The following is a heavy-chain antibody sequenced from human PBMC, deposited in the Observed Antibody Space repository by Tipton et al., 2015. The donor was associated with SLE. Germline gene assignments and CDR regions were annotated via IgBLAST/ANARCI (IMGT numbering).Heavy chain of an antibody. CDR3: LSGPSFDY. Sequence: SLRLSCTASGFSFGDCALTWVRQAPGKGLEWVGFIRSKAYGGTTEYAASVKGRFTVSRDDSKSIAYLQMNSLKTEDTAVYYCLSGPSFDYWGQGTLVTVSS. CDR2: IRSKAYGGTT. D-gene: IGHD2-15*01. CDR1: GFSFGDCA. V-gene: IGHV3-49*04. J-gene: IGHJ4*02.